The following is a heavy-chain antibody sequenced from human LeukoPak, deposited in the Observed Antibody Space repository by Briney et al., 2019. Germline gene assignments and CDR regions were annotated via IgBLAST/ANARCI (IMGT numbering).Heavy chain of an antibody. CDR2: ISAYNGNT. J-gene: IGHJ5*02. CDR3: ARDQERSNNWFDL. Sequence: GASVKVSCKTSGYTFTSYGINWVRQAPGQGLEWMGWISAYNGNTNSAQKFQGRVTMTTDTSTSTACMELRSLRSDDTAVYYCARDQERSNNWFDLWGQGTLVTVSS. CDR1: GYTFTSYG. D-gene: IGHD3-10*01. V-gene: IGHV1-18*04.